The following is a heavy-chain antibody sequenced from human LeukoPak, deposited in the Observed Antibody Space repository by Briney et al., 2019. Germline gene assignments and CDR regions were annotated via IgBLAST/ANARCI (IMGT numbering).Heavy chain of an antibody. CDR3: ARDPSGEQWLVRGYFQH. CDR2: INHSGST. CDR1: GGSFSGYY. D-gene: IGHD6-19*01. J-gene: IGHJ1*01. V-gene: IGHV4-34*01. Sequence: SETLSLTCAVYGGSFSGYYWSWIRQPPGKGLEWIGEINHSGSTNYNPSLKRRVTISVDTSKNQFSLKLSSVTAADTAVYYCARDPSGEQWLVRGYFQHWGQGTLVTVSS.